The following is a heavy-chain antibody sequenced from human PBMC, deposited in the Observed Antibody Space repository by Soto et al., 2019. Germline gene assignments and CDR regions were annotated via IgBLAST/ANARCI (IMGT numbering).Heavy chain of an antibody. Sequence: QVQLVESGGGVVQPGRSLRLSCAASGFTFSSYGMHWVRQAPGKGLEWVAVISYDGSNKYYADSVKGRFTISRDNSKNTLYLQMNSLRAEDTAVYYCAKCGDSSGCEPYYWGQGTLVTVSS. CDR3: AKCGDSSGCEPYY. CDR2: ISYDGSNK. V-gene: IGHV3-30*18. CDR1: GFTFSSYG. D-gene: IGHD6-19*01. J-gene: IGHJ4*02.